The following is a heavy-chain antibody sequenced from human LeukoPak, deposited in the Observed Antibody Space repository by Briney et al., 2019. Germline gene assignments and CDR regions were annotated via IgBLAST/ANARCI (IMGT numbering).Heavy chain of an antibody. CDR3: ARGNYGDYAT. D-gene: IGHD4-17*01. CDR1: GGSISSGNYY. J-gene: IGHJ5*02. V-gene: IGHV4-61*02. CDR2: IYTSGST. Sequence: SQTLSLTCTVSGGSISSGNYYWSWIRQPAGKGLEWIGRIYTSGSTNYNPSLKSRVTISVDTSKNQFSLKLSSVTAADTAVYYCARGNYGDYATWGQGTLVTVSS.